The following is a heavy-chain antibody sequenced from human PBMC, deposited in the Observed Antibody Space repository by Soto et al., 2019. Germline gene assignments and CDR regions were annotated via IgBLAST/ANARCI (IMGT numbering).Heavy chain of an antibody. CDR3: ARDGTMVRGIDDAFDI. CDR1: GYTFTSYY. J-gene: IGHJ3*02. Sequence: EASVKVSCKASGYTFTSYYMHWVRQAPGQGLEWMGIINPSGGSTSYAQKFQGRVTMTRDTSTSTVYMELSSLRSEDTAVYYCARDGTMVRGIDDAFDIWGQGTMVTVSS. CDR2: INPSGGST. D-gene: IGHD3-10*01. V-gene: IGHV1-46*03.